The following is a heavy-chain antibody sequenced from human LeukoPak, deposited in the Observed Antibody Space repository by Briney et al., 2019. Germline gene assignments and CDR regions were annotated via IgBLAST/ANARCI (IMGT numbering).Heavy chain of an antibody. CDR2: IYHSGST. CDR1: GGSISSGGYY. Sequence: SETLSLTCTVSGGSISSGGYYWSWIRQPPGKGLEWIVYIYHSGSTYYNPSLKSRVTISVDRSKNQFSLKLSSVTAADTAVYYCAREHRDIVATIDYWGQGTLVTVSS. D-gene: IGHD5-12*01. J-gene: IGHJ4*02. V-gene: IGHV4-30-2*01. CDR3: AREHRDIVATIDY.